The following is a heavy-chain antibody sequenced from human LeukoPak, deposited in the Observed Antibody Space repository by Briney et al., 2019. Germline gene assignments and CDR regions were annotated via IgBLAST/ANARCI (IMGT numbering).Heavy chain of an antibody. D-gene: IGHD3/OR15-3a*01. CDR2: ISDSGGST. CDR3: AKRGVVIRVVLVGFHKEAYYFES. J-gene: IGHJ4*02. V-gene: IGHV3-23*01. CDR1: GITLSNYG. Sequence: GGSLRLSCAVSGITLSNYGMSWVRQAPGKGLEWVAGISDSGGSTKYADSVKGRFTISRDNPKNTLFLQMNSLRAEDTAVYFCAKRGVVIRVVLVGFHKEAYYFESWGQGALVTVSS.